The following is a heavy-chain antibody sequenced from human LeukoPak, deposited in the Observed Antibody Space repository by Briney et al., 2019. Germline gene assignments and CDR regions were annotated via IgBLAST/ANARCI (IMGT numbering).Heavy chain of an antibody. V-gene: IGHV4-34*01. D-gene: IGHD6-19*01. Sequence: SETLSLTCAVYGGSFSGYYWSWIRQPPGKGLEWIGEINHSGSTNYNPSLKSRVTISLDTSKNQFSLKLSSVTAADTAVYYCARESEVAIGWYPFDYWGQGTLVTVSS. J-gene: IGHJ4*02. CDR1: GGSFSGYY. CDR2: INHSGST. CDR3: ARESEVAIGWYPFDY.